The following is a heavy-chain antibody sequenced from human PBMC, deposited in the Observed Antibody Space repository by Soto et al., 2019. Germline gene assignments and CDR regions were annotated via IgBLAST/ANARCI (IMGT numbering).Heavy chain of an antibody. V-gene: IGHV3-74*01. CDR3: TRGPRPISTVTGAY. Sequence: EVQLVESGGGLVPPGGSVRLSCAASGFIFKMYWMHWVRQTPGKGLVWISRIYNDGSYTDYADSVKGRFTISRDNVNDTLSLQMNNLRAEDSGLYYCTRGPRPISTVTGAYWGQGTQVTVSS. CDR1: GFIFKMYW. J-gene: IGHJ4*02. D-gene: IGHD2-21*02. CDR2: IYNDGSYT.